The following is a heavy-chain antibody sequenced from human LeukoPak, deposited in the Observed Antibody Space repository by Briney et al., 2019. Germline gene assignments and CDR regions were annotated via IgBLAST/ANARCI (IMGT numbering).Heavy chain of an antibody. V-gene: IGHV1-8*01. CDR2: MNPNSGNT. Sequence: ASVKVSCKASGYTFTNYDINWVRQATGQGLEWMGWMNPNSGNTGYAPKFQGRVTITRNTSITTAYMELSNLRSEDTAIYYCAKVSSCSDCYYYYYYMDVWGKGTTVTVSS. D-gene: IGHD6-19*01. CDR3: AKVSSCSDCYYYYYYMDV. J-gene: IGHJ6*03. CDR1: GYTFTNYD.